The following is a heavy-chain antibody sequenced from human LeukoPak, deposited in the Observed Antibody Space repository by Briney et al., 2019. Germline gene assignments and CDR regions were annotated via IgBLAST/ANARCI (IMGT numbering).Heavy chain of an antibody. J-gene: IGHJ4*02. CDR3: ASSEYSSGWGPN. CDR2: ISSSRSDI. V-gene: IGHV3-21*01. D-gene: IGHD6-19*01. Sequence: GGSLRLSCAASGFTFSSYSMKWVRQAPGKGREWVSSISSSRSDIYYADSVKGRFTISRDNAKNSLYLQMNSLRAEDTAVYYCASSEYSSGWGPNWGQGTLVTVSS. CDR1: GFTFSSYS.